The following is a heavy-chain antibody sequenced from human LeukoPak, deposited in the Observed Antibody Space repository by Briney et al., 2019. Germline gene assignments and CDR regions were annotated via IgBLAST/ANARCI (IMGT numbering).Heavy chain of an antibody. D-gene: IGHD6-6*01. CDR3: AKGPEKVYSSSDYFDY. CDR2: TSGSGGST. V-gene: IGHV3-23*01. CDR1: GFTFSSYA. J-gene: IGHJ4*02. Sequence: PGGSLRLSCAASGFTFSSYAMSWVRQAPGKGLEWVSATSGSGGSTYYADSVKGRFTISRDNSKNTLYLQMNSLRAEDTAVYYCAKGPEKVYSSSDYFDYWGQGTLVTVSS.